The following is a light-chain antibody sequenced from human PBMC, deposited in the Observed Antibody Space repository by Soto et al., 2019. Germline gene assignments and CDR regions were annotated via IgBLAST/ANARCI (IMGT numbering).Light chain of an antibody. CDR2: GNT. CDR3: QSYDTGLSGPVV. J-gene: IGLJ2*01. Sequence: QSVLTQPPSLSGAPGQNIIISCTGGGSNIGAGFDVHWYQQLPGTAPKLLIYGNTNRPSGVPDRFSGSKSGTSASLVIPGLQAEDEADYYCQSYDTGLSGPVVFGGGTKLTVL. V-gene: IGLV1-40*01. CDR1: GSNIGAGFD.